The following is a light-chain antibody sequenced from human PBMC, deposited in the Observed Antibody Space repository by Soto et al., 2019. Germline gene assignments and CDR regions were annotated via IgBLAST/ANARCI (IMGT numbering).Light chain of an antibody. CDR3: QQYNNWPPEYS. Sequence: DIVMTQSPDTLSVSLGEGATLSCRASQSVSSNLAWYQQRPGQAPRLLIYGASTRATGVPARFSGSGSGTEFTLTISSLQSEDFAVYYCQQYNNWPPEYSFGQGTKLEIK. CDR2: GAS. J-gene: IGKJ2*03. CDR1: QSVSSN. V-gene: IGKV3-15*01.